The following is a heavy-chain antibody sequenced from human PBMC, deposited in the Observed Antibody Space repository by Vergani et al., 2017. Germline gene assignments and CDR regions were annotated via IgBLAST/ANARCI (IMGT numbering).Heavy chain of an antibody. Sequence: QVQLQQWGGGLLKPSETLSLTCVVNGWSFTSYHWTWIRQSPGEGLEWVGDIDHTGRPDYNPSLMSRLTMSVAKSRNQFSLTLNSVTSTDTAIYFCARVNTETNGHLYYYYYMDVWGQGTAVTVS. J-gene: IGHJ6*03. V-gene: IGHV4-34*01. CDR2: IDHTGRP. CDR3: ARVNTETNGHLYYYYYMDV. D-gene: IGHD4-11*01. CDR1: GWSFTSYH.